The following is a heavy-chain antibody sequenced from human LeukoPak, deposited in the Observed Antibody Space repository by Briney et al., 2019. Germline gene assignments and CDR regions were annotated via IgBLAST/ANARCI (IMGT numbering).Heavy chain of an antibody. V-gene: IGHV3-9*01. J-gene: IGHJ4*02. CDR2: ISWNSGSI. Sequence: GRSLRLSCAASGFTFDDYAMHWVRQAPGKGLEWVSGISWNSGSIGYADSVKGRFTISRDNAKNSLYLQMNSLRAEDTALYYCAKEQYSGSYHFDYWGQGTLVTVSS. D-gene: IGHD1-26*01. CDR1: GFTFDDYA. CDR3: AKEQYSGSYHFDY.